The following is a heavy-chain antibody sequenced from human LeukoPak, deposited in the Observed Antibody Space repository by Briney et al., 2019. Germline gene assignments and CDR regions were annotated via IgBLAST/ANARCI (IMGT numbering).Heavy chain of an antibody. V-gene: IGHV3-23*01. CDR1: EFSISNSA. J-gene: IGHJ4*02. D-gene: IGHD5-12*01. Sequence: RGSLRLSCAASEFSISNSAMSWVRQAPGKGLEWVSLIIASSGSTFYADSVKGRFTISRDISRNTLYLQMNSLRAEDTAVYYCAKGAYDYIKMGYFDYWGQGTLVTVSS. CDR3: AKGAYDYIKMGYFDY. CDR2: IIASSGST.